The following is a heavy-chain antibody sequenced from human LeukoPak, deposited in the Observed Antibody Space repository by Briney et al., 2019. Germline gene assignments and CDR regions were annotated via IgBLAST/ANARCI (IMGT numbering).Heavy chain of an antibody. V-gene: IGHV3-23*01. CDR2: ISPRGGGT. CDR3: AELGITMIGGV. D-gene: IGHD3-10*02. J-gene: IGHJ6*04. CDR1: GFTFSNYG. Sequence: SGGSLRLSCAASGFTFSNYGMNWVRQAPGKGLEWLSGISPRGGGTYYAGSVKGRFTISRDNAKNSLYLQMNSLRAEDTAVYYCAELGITMIGGVWGKGTTVTISS.